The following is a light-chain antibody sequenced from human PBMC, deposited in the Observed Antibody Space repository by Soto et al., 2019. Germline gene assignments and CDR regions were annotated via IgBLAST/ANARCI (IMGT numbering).Light chain of an antibody. V-gene: IGKV3-15*01. Sequence: EIVMTQSPATLSVSPGERVTLSCRASQSVRSYLAWYQQKPGQAPRLLIYDASSRATGIPVRFSGSVSGTEFTLTISSLQSEDFGVYYCQQNKGWPGTFGEGTKVEIK. CDR2: DAS. J-gene: IGKJ1*01. CDR1: QSVRSY. CDR3: QQNKGWPGT.